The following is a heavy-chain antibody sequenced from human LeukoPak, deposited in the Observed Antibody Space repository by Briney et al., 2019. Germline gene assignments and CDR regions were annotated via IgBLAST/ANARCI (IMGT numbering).Heavy chain of an antibody. CDR2: IKRDGSEK. CDR3: ARDNVPSTTWDGLRLRRRLNSYFDY. V-gene: IGHV3-7*01. J-gene: IGHJ4*02. Sequence: GGSLRLSCAASGFTFSSYWMSWVRQAPGKGLEWVANIKRDGSEKYYVDSVKGRFTISRDNARNSLYLQMNSLRAEDTAVYYCARDNVPSTTWDGLRLRRRLNSYFDYWGQGTLVTVSS. D-gene: IGHD5-12*01. CDR1: GFTFSSYW.